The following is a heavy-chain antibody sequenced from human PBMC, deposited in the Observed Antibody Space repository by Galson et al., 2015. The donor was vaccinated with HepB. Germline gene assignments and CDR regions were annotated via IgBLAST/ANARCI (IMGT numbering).Heavy chain of an antibody. CDR2: INPSGGST. J-gene: IGHJ5*02. CDR3: ARVELLGDWFDP. CDR1: GYTFTSYY. D-gene: IGHD1-26*01. Sequence: SVKVSCKASGYTFTSYYMHWVRQAPGQGLEWMGIINPSGGSTSYAQKFQGRVTMTRDTSTSTAYMELRSLRSDDTAVYYCARVELLGDWFDPWGQGTLVTVSS. V-gene: IGHV1-46*01.